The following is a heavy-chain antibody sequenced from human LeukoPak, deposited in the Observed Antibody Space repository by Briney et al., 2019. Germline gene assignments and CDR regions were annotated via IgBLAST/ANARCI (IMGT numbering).Heavy chain of an antibody. J-gene: IGHJ4*02. CDR2: ISYDGSNK. CDR3: ARDGGYCSSTSRYAVN. V-gene: IGHV3-30-3*01. Sequence: GRSLRLSCAASGFTFSSYAMHWVRQAPGKGLEWVAVISYDGSNKYYADSVKGRFTISRDNSKNTLYLQMNSLRAEDTAVYYCARDGGYCSSTSRYAVNWGQGTLVTVSS. D-gene: IGHD2-2*01. CDR1: GFTFSSYA.